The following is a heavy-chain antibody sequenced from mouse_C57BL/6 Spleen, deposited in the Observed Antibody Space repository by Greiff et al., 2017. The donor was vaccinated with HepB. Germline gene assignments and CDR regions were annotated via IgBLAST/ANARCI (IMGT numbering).Heavy chain of an antibody. Sequence: QVQLQQPGAELVRPGTSVKLSCKASGYTFTSYWMHWVKQRPGQGLEWIGVIDPSDSYTNYNQKFKGKATLTVDTSSSTAYMQLSSLTSEDSAVYYCSRGITTVVDGYFDGWGTGTTVTVSS. CDR2: IDPSDSYT. V-gene: IGHV1-59*01. CDR1: GYTFTSYW. D-gene: IGHD1-1*01. J-gene: IGHJ1*03. CDR3: SRGITTVVDGYFDG.